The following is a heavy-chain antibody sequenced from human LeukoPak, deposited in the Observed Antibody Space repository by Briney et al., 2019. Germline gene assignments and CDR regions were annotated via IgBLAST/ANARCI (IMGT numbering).Heavy chain of an antibody. CDR3: ARDPGGSSWYEHFDY. CDR2: IYSGGST. D-gene: IGHD6-13*01. V-gene: IGHV3-66*01. CDR1: GFSVSNDY. J-gene: IGHJ4*02. Sequence: PGGSLRLSCAASGFSVSNDYMSWVRQAPGKGLEWVSIIYSGGSTYYADSVKGRFTISRDNSKNTLYLQMNSLRAEDTAVYYCARDPGGSSWYEHFDYWGQGTLVTVSS.